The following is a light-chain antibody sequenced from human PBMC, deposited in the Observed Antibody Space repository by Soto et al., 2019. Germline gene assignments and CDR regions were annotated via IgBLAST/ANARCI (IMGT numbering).Light chain of an antibody. Sequence: QSALTQPRSVSGSPGQSVTISCTGTTSDVGGYEYVSWYQQYPGKAPKLLIYLNSRRPSGVPDRFSGSKSGTSASLAISGLQSEDEAEYYCATWDDSLNLLYVFGTGTKLTVL. V-gene: IGLV2-11*01. CDR3: ATWDDSLNLLYV. CDR2: LNS. J-gene: IGLJ1*01. CDR1: TSDVGGYEY.